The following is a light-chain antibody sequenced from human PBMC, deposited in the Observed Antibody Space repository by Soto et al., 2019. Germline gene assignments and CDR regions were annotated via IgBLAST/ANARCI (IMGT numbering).Light chain of an antibody. CDR1: HNIYNY. CDR3: QHYDKFPLT. V-gene: IGKV1-33*01. CDR2: DAS. Sequence: DIQMTQSPSSLSASVGDRVTIACQASHNIYNYLNWYHQIPGKAPKLLIFDASNLERGVPSRFSVSGSRTHFSLTINHLQPEDVGTYFCQHYDKFPLTFGGGTNVDI. J-gene: IGKJ4*02.